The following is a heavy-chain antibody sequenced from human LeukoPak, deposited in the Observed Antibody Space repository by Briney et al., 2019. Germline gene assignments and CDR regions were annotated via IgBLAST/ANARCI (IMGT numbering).Heavy chain of an antibody. CDR2: ISGSGGST. V-gene: IGHV3-23*01. CDR3: ANPPTHVFYYYYGMDV. J-gene: IGHJ6*02. D-gene: IGHD2-8*01. Sequence: GGSLRLSCAASGFTFSSYAMSWVRQAPGKGLEWVSAISGSGGSTYYADSVKGRFTISRDNSKNTLYLQMNSLRAEDTAVYYCANPPTHVFYYYYGMDVWGQGTTVTVSS. CDR1: GFTFSSYA.